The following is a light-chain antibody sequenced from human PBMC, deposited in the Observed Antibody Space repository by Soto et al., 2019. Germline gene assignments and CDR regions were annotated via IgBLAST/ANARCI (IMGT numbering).Light chain of an antibody. J-gene: IGLJ2*01. CDR1: RSDVGGYNY. Sequence: QSALTQPPSASGSPGQSVTLSCPGTRSDVGGYNYVSWYQQHPGKAPKLMIYEVSKLPSGVPDRFSGSKSGNTASLTVSGLQAEDEADYYCSSYAGSNNLVFGGGTKVTVL. CDR2: EVS. CDR3: SSYAGSNNLV. V-gene: IGLV2-8*01.